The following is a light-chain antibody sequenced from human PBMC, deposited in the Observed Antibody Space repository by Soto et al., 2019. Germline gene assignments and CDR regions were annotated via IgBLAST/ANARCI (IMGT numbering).Light chain of an antibody. V-gene: IGKV1-5*03. CDR3: QQYNSYST. Sequence: DIPMTQSPSTLSASVGDRVTITCRASQSISSWLAWYQQKPGKAPKLLIYKASSVESGVPSRFSGSGSGTEFTLTISSLQPDDFATDYCQQYNSYSTVGQGTKVEIK. CDR2: KAS. CDR1: QSISSW. J-gene: IGKJ1*01.